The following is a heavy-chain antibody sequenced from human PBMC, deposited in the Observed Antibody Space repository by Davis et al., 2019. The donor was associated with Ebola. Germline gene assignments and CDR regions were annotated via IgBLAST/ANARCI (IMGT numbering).Heavy chain of an antibody. J-gene: IGHJ4*02. CDR2: IKQDGSEK. Sequence: GESLKISCVASGFTFADYWMTWVRQAPGKGLEWVANIKQDGSEKYFVDSVRGRFTISRDNARNSLDLQMNSLRDDDTAVYYCARDRSGSYYLDYWGQGTLVTVSS. V-gene: IGHV3-7*01. CDR3: ARDRSGSYYLDY. CDR1: GFTFADYW. D-gene: IGHD1-26*01.